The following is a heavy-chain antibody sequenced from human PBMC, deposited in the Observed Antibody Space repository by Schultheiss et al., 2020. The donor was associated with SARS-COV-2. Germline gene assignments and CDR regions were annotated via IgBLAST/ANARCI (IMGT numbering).Heavy chain of an antibody. CDR2: IIPIFGTA. D-gene: IGHD1-26*01. CDR3: ARVMGRGMEQWYFDL. CDR1: GGTFSSYA. Sequence: KISCKASGGTFSSYAISWVRQAPGQGLEWMGGIIPIFGTANYAQKFQGRVTITADKSTSTAYMELSSLRSEDTAVYYCARVMGRGMEQWYFDLWGRGTLVTVSS. J-gene: IGHJ2*01. V-gene: IGHV1-69*06.